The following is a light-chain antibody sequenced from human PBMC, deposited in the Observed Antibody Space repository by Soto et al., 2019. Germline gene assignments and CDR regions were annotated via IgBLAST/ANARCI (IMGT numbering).Light chain of an antibody. J-gene: IGLJ1*01. CDR1: SNDVGSYNC. CDR2: EVT. CDR3: CSDAGSSTYA. Sequence: QSALTQAASVSVFAGQSITISCTRTSNDVGSYNCVSWYQQHPGKAPKVIIYEVTKRPSGVSNRFSGSKSGNTAPLTISGLQADDEAHYSRCSDAGSSTYAVGSGTKVTV. V-gene: IGLV2-23*02.